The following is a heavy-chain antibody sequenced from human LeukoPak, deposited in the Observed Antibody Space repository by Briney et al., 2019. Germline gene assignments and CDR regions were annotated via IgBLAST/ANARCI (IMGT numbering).Heavy chain of an antibody. CDR1: GGSLTVYY. V-gene: IGHV4-34*01. J-gene: IGHJ6*03. CDR3: ARVGPVTSYYYYMVV. Sequence: PSQTLSPTCAVYGGSLTVYYCSWIRQPPGRGLEWVGEINHSGSTTYNPSLKRRVTISVDTPKNQFSLKLRSVTAADTAVYYCARVGPVTSYYYYMVVWGKGNTVTVSS. D-gene: IGHD2/OR15-2a*01. CDR2: INHSGST.